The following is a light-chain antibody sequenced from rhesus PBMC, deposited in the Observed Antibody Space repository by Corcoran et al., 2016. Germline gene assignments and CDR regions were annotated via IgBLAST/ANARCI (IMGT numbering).Light chain of an antibody. CDR3: AQGSSFPPT. CDR1: QSLVHSDGKTD. V-gene: IGKV2S8*01. CDR2: QVS. Sequence: DVVMTQSPLSLPVTPGQLASISCRSSQSLVHSDGKTDSNWLQQKPGQPLRRLISQVSNRDSGVPNRFSGRGAGTDFTRNISRVGAEDVGIYYCAQGSSFPPTFGQGTKVEIK. J-gene: IGKJ1*01.